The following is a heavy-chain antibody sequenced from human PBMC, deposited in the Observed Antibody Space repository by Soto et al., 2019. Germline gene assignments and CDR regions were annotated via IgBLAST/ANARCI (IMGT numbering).Heavy chain of an antibody. CDR3: TTKSSTLLRYFDWLPQPAV. V-gene: IGHV3-15*07. J-gene: IGHJ6*02. CDR1: GFTFSNAW. CDR2: IKSKTDGRTT. D-gene: IGHD3-9*01. Sequence: EVQLVESGGGLVKPGGSLRLSCAASGFTFSNAWMNWVRQAPGKGLEWVGRIKSKTDGRTTDYAAPVKGRFTISRDDSKNTLYLQMNSLKTEDTAVYYCTTKSSTLLRYFDWLPQPAVWGQGTTVTVSS.